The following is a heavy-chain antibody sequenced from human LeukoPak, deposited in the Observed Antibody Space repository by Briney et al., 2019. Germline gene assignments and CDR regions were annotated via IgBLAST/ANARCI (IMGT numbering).Heavy chain of an antibody. CDR2: IIPIFGTA. CDR3: ARDANGVIGYYDGSAPWFDP. CDR1: GGTFSSYA. D-gene: IGHD3-22*01. V-gene: IGHV1-69*05. J-gene: IGHJ5*02. Sequence: SVKVSCKASGGTFSSYAISWVRQAPGQGLEWMGGIIPIFGTANYAQKFQGRVTITTDETTSTAYMELSSLRSEDTAVYYCARDANGVIGYYDGSAPWFDPWGQGTLVTVPS.